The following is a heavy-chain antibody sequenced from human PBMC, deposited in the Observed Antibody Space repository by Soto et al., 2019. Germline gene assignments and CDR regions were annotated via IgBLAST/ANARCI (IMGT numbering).Heavy chain of an antibody. D-gene: IGHD6-19*01. CDR1: GFTFSSYG. CDR2: IWYDGSNK. CDR3: ARVLSAAVAGHYYYYGMDV. V-gene: IGHV3-33*01. J-gene: IGHJ6*02. Sequence: QVQLVESGGGVVQPGMSLRLSCAASGFTFSSYGMHWVRQAPGKGLEWVAVIWYDGSNKYYADSVKGRFTISRDNSKNTLYLQMNSLRAEDTAVYYCARVLSAAVAGHYYYYGMDVWGQGTTVTVSS.